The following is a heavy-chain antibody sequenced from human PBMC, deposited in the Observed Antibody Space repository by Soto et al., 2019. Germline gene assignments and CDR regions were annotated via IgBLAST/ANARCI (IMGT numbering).Heavy chain of an antibody. CDR1: GGTFSSYT. J-gene: IGHJ6*03. V-gene: IGHV1-69*02. D-gene: IGHD2-2*01. Sequence: KVSCKASGGTFSSYTISWVRQAPGQVLEWMGRIIPILGIANYAQKFQGRVTITADKSTSTAYMELSSLRSEDTAVYYCARSDIVVVPAAMDYYYYYMDVWGKGTTVTVSS. CDR3: ARSDIVVVPAAMDYYYYYMDV. CDR2: IIPILGIA.